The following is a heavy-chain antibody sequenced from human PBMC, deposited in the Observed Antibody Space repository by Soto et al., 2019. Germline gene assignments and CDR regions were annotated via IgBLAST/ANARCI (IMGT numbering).Heavy chain of an antibody. CDR3: ASEIDYGADAFDI. Sequence: QVHLVQSGAEVKKPGASVMVSCKASGYTFTNYAIHWVRQAPGQRLEWMGWINTGNGDTKYSQRFQGRVTFTRDRPASTAYMELRSLRSEDTAVYFCASEIDYGADAFDIWGQGTMVTVSS. V-gene: IGHV1-3*04. CDR2: INTGNGDT. CDR1: GYTFTNYA. D-gene: IGHD4-17*01. J-gene: IGHJ3*02.